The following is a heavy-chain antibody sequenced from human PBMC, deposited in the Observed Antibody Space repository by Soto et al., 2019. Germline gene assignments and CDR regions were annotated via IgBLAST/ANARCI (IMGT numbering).Heavy chain of an antibody. D-gene: IGHD1-7*01. J-gene: IGHJ4*01. V-gene: IGHV3-74*01. CDR1: GFTFSSYW. CDR3: ARDNWNSY. CDR2: IHNDGSTT. Sequence: EVQLVESGGGLVQPGGSVRLSCAASGFTFSSYWMHWVRQAPGKGLMWVSRIHNDGSTTRYADSVKGRFTISRDNAKNTLYLQMSSLRVEDTAVYYCARDNWNSYWGQEPWSPSPQ.